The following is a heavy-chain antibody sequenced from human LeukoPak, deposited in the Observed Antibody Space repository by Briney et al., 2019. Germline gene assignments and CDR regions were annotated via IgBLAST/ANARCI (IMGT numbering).Heavy chain of an antibody. CDR2: IIPIFGIA. V-gene: IGHV1-69*04. Sequence: ASVKVSCKSSGGTFSSYAISWVRQAPGQGLEWMGRIIPIFGIANYAQKFQGRVTITADKSTSTAYMELSSLRCEDTEVYYCAKANLGRPVGHCSGGSCYSDSSWFDPWGQGTLVTVSS. J-gene: IGHJ5*02. D-gene: IGHD2-15*01. CDR3: AKANLGRPVGHCSGGSCYSDSSWFDP. CDR1: GGTFSSYA.